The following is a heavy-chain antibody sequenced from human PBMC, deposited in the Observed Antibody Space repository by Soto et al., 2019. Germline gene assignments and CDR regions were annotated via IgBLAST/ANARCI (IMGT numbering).Heavy chain of an antibody. CDR2: INAGNGNT. J-gene: IGHJ4*02. D-gene: IGHD3-3*01. CDR1: GYTFTSYA. Sequence: GASVKVSCKASGYTFTSYAMHWLRQAPGQRLEWMGWINAGNGNTKYSQKFQGRVTITRDTSASTAYMELSSLRSEDTAVYYCARGGITIFGVVTASSLTFDYWGQGTLVTVSS. V-gene: IGHV1-3*01. CDR3: ARGGITIFGVVTASSLTFDY.